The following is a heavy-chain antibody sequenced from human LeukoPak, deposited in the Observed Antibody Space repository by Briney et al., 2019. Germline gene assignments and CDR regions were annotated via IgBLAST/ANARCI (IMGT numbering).Heavy chain of an antibody. J-gene: IGHJ5*02. CDR2: ISYDENSK. CDR1: GFTFNNFA. D-gene: IGHD3-10*01. Sequence: GGSLRLSCVASGFTFNNFAMHWVRQAPGKGLEWVAVISYDENSKNYADSVRGRFTISRDRSKNTLFLQMTSLKPEDTAVYYCARDPHVLLWFGELSWFDPWGQGTLVTVSS. CDR3: ARDPHVLLWFGELSWFDP. V-gene: IGHV3-30-3*01.